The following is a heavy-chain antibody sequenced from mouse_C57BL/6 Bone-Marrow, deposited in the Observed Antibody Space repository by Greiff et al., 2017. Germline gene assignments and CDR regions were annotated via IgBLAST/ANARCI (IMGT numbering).Heavy chain of an antibody. CDR1: GYTFTSYW. V-gene: IGHV1-5*01. D-gene: IGHD2-3*01. CDR2: IYPGNSDT. Sequence: VQLQQSGPVLARPGASVKMSCKTSGYTFTSYWMHWVKQRPGQGLEWIGAIYPGNSDTSYNQKFKGKAKLTAVTSASTAYMELSSLTNEDSAVYYCTGRYGGYYCFDYWGQGTTLTVSA. J-gene: IGHJ2*01. CDR3: TGRYGGYYCFDY.